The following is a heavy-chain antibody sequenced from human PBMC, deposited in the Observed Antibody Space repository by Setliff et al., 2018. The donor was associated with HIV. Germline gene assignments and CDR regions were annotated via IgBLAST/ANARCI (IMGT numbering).Heavy chain of an antibody. CDR1: GGSISSGSYY. D-gene: IGHD2-15*01. CDR3: ARDRLYCSGGSCYSVGPNDVFDI. Sequence: SETLSLTCTVSGGSISSGSYYWSWIRQPAGKGLEWIGHIYTSGTTNFNPSLQSRVTISVDTSKNQFSLTLSSVTAADTAVYYCARDRLYCSGGSCYSVGPNDVFDIWGQGTMVTVS. V-gene: IGHV4-61*09. J-gene: IGHJ3*02. CDR2: IYTSGTT.